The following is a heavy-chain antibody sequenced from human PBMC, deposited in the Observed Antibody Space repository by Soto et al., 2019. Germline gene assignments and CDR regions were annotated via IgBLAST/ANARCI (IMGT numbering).Heavy chain of an antibody. CDR3: AREMGVLNWFDP. V-gene: IGHV3-48*01. CDR1: GFTFSSYS. D-gene: IGHD1-26*01. J-gene: IGHJ5*02. Sequence: EVQLVESGGGLVQPGGSLRLSCAASGFTFSSYSMNWVRQAPGKGLEWVSYISGIRSTIYYADSVKGRFTISRDNAKNSLYLQMNSLRAEDTAVYYCAREMGVLNWFDPWGQGTLVTVSS. CDR2: ISGIRSTI.